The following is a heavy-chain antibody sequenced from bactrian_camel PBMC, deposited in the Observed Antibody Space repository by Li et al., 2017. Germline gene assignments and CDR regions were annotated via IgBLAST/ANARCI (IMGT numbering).Heavy chain of an antibody. D-gene: IGHD6*01. Sequence: VQLVESGGGSVQAGGSLTLSCAGSVYTYSSDCVGWFRQAPGKELEWVATIDARGSTTYYPPRLEGRFTISRDNAKNTVYLQMNSLKPEDTAVYYCVAGVGYNYWGQGTQVTVS. V-gene: IGHV3S40*01. CDR3: VAGVGYNY. CDR2: IDARGSTT. J-gene: IGHJ4*01. CDR1: VYTYSSDC.